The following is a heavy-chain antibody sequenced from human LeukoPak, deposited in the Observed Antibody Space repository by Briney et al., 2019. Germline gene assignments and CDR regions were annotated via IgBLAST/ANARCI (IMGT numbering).Heavy chain of an antibody. CDR2: IFYSGST. D-gene: IGHD3-10*01. V-gene: IGHV4-39*07. Sequence: SETLSLTCTVSGGSISTSNYYWGWIRQPPGKGLEWIGNIFYSGSTYYSPSLKSRVTISVDTSKNQFSLKLSSVTAADTAVYYCARAPTGFWDYWGQGTLVTVSS. J-gene: IGHJ4*02. CDR3: ARAPTGFWDY. CDR1: GGSISTSNYY.